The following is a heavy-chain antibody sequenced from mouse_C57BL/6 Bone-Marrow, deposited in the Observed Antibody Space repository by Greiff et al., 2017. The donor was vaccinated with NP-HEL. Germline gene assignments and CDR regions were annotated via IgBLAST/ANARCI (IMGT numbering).Heavy chain of an antibody. J-gene: IGHJ3*01. CDR1: GYTFTGYW. Sequence: VQLQQSGAELMKPGASVKLSCKASGYTFTGYWIEWVKQRPGHGLEWIGEILPGSGSTNSNEKFKGKATFTADKSSNTAYMQHSSLTTEDSASDCSSRGNYGNYSCFAYWGQGTLVTVSA. CDR2: ILPGSGST. D-gene: IGHD2-1*01. CDR3: SRGNYGNYSCFAY. V-gene: IGHV1-9*01.